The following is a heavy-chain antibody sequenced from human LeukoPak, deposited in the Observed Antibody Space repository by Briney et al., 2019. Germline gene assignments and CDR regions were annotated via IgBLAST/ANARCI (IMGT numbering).Heavy chain of an antibody. V-gene: IGHV3-7*01. D-gene: IGHD1-26*01. J-gene: IGHJ4*02. Sequence: GGSLRLSCAVSGFIFSNSWMNWVRQAPGKGLEWLASIDQDGSETNYVDSVKGRFTISRDNSKNSLSLQMNSLRVEDTAVYYCARGGELLRPADYWGQGTLVTVSS. CDR2: IDQDGSET. CDR1: GFIFSNSW. CDR3: ARGGELLRPADY.